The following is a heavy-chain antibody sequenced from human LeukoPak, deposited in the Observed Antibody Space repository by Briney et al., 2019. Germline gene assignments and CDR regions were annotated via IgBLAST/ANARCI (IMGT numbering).Heavy chain of an antibody. Sequence: SETLSLTCSGSGGSISSYYWSWIRQRPGQGLEWSGYIYTSGSTNYSTSLKSRVTIAVDTSKNQFSLKLSSVTAADTAVYYCARHLTKYSSSSGLGYWGQGTLVTVSS. D-gene: IGHD6-6*01. V-gene: IGHV4-4*09. CDR2: IYTSGST. CDR3: ARHLTKYSSSSGLGY. J-gene: IGHJ4*02. CDR1: GGSISSYY.